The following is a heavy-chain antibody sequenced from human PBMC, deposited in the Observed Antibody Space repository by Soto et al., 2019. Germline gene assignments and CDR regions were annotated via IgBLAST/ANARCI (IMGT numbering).Heavy chain of an antibody. CDR2: IYYSGST. J-gene: IGHJ6*02. V-gene: IGHV4-59*01. CDR1: GGSISSYY. CDR3: ARVQGLRPYYYYYGMDV. D-gene: IGHD3-16*01. Sequence: QVQLQESGPGLVKPSETLSLTCTVSGGSISSYYWSWIRQPPGKGLEWIGYIYYSGSTNYNPSLKSRVTISVDTSKNQFSLKLSSVTAADTDVYYCARVQGLRPYYYYYGMDVWGQGTTVSVSS.